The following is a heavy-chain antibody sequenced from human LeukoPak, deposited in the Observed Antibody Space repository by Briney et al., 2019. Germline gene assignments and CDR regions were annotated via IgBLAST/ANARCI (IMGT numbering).Heavy chain of an antibody. CDR3: AKNYLRYFDRPEFDY. J-gene: IGHJ4*02. CDR1: GFTFSIYA. V-gene: IGHV3-23*01. D-gene: IGHD3-9*01. CDR2: ISGSGGST. Sequence: PGGSLRLSCAASGFTFSIYAMSWVRQAPGKGLEWVSAISGSGGSTYYADSVKGRFTISRDNSKNTLYLQMNSLRAEDTAVYYCAKNYLRYFDRPEFDYWGQGTLVTVSS.